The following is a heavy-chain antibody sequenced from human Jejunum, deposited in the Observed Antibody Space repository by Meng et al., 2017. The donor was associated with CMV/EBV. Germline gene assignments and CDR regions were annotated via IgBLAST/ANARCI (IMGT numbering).Heavy chain of an antibody. CDR1: GFTFSDYG. CDR3: VKDVAY. V-gene: IGHV3-30*02. CDR2: VPHDGTSK. Sequence: GRLVESGGGVVQPGGSLRLTCAASGFTFSDYGIHWVRQAPGKGLEWVAFVPHDGTSKYYADSVKGRFTISRDNSENTLYLQMSSLRAEDTAVYYCVKDVAYWGQGTLVTVSS. D-gene: IGHD2-21*01. J-gene: IGHJ4*02.